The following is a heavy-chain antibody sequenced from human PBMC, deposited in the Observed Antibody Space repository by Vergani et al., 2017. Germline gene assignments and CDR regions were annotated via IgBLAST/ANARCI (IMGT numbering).Heavy chain of an antibody. Sequence: QVQLQQWGGGLLKPSETLSLTCVVNGWSFTSYHWTWIRQSPGEGLEWVGDIDYTGRPDYNPSLKSRLTMSVDKSRNQFSLPLNSVTATDTAIYFCATVNTETNGHLYYYYYMDVWGQGTAVTVS. CDR2: IDYTGRP. D-gene: IGHD4-11*01. CDR3: ATVNTETNGHLYYYYYMDV. CDR1: GWSFTSYH. V-gene: IGHV4-34*01. J-gene: IGHJ6*03.